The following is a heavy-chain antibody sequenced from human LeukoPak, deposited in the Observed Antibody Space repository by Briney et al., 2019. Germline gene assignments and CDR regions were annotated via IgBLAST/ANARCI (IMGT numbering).Heavy chain of an antibody. CDR1: GFSFDYHA. CDR3: VKDHCSGRACYPGNH. CDR2: ISDNGVTI. Sequence: QAGRSLRLSCVASGFSFDYHAMHWVRQAPGKGLEWVSVISDNGVTIGYADSVKGRFTISRDNAKNSLYLQMDSLRVEDTALYYCVKDHCSGRACYPGNHWGQGTLVTVSS. J-gene: IGHJ1*01. V-gene: IGHV3-9*01. D-gene: IGHD2-15*01.